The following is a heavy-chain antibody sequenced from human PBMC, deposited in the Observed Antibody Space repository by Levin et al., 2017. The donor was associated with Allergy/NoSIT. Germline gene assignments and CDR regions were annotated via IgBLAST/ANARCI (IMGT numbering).Heavy chain of an antibody. CDR1: GFTFSSYA. CDR3: VKGRGTYEGACDI. CDR2: ISGSSRRT. Sequence: LSLTCAASGFTFSSYAMSWVRQAPGKGLEWVATISGSSRRTYYADSVRGRFTISRDLYLQMNSLRAEDTAKYYCVKGRGTYEGACDIWGQGTLVTVSS. V-gene: IGHV3-23*01. J-gene: IGHJ3*02. D-gene: IGHD3-16*01.